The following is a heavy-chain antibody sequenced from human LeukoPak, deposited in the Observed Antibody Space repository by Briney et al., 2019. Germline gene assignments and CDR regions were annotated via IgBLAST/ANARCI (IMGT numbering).Heavy chain of an antibody. D-gene: IGHD3-22*01. CDR1: GYTFTSYY. CDR3: VRRADSSGDQYNWFDP. V-gene: IGHV1-46*01. CDR2: IKPTTGST. Sequence: ASVKVSCKASGYTFTSYYMHWVRQAPGQGLEWMGIIKPTTGSTSYAQKFQGRVTMTRDTSTSTVYMELSSLRSEDTAVYYCVRRADSSGDQYNWFDPWGQGTLVTVSS. J-gene: IGHJ5*02.